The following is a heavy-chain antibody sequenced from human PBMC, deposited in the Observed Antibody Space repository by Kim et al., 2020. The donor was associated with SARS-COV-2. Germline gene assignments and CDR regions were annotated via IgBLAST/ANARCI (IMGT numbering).Heavy chain of an antibody. V-gene: IGHV4-4*07. J-gene: IGHJ4*02. CDR2: GAI. CDR3: ARLPQALDY. Sequence: GAINCNPSLKSRVTMSVDTSKNQCSLKLTSVTPADTAVYYCARLPQALDYWGQGALVTVSS.